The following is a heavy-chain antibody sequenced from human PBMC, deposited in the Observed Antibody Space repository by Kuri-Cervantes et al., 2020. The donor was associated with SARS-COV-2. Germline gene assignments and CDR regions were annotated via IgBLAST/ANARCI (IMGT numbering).Heavy chain of an antibody. Sequence: GESLKISCAASGFTFSSYAMSWVRQAPGKGLEWVGFIRSKAYGGTTEYAASVKGRFTISRDDSKSIAYLQMNSLKTEDTAVYYCTRDDFWSGYWGYWGQGALVTVSS. CDR3: TRDDFWSGYWGY. CDR1: GFTFSSYA. D-gene: IGHD3-3*01. J-gene: IGHJ4*02. V-gene: IGHV3-49*04. CDR2: IRSKAYGGTT.